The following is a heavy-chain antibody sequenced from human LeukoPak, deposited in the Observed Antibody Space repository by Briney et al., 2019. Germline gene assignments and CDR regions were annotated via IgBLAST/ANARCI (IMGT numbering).Heavy chain of an antibody. CDR3: ARSYGSGSYYNVPGDC. D-gene: IGHD3-10*01. CDR2: INSDGSST. CDR1: GFTFSSYW. V-gene: IGHV3-74*01. Sequence: GGSLRLSCAASGFTFSSYWMHWVRQAPGKGLVWVSRINSDGSSTSYADSVKGRFTISRDNAKNTLYLQMNSLRAEDTAVYCCARSYGSGSYYNVPGDCWGQGTLVTVSS. J-gene: IGHJ4*02.